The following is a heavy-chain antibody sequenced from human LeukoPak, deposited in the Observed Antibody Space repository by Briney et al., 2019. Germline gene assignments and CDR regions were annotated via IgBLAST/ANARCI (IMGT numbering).Heavy chain of an antibody. CDR1: GFTFSDYY. CDR3: ARDEGADFWSGYSYYYYGMDV. CDR2: ISGSGSTI. D-gene: IGHD3-3*01. J-gene: IGHJ6*02. Sequence: PGGSLRLSCAASGFTFSDYYMSWIRQAPGKGLEWVSYISGSGSTIYYADSVKGRFTISRDNAKNSLYLQMNSLRAEDTAVYYCARDEGADFWSGYSYYYYGMDVWGQGTTVTVSS. V-gene: IGHV3-11*01.